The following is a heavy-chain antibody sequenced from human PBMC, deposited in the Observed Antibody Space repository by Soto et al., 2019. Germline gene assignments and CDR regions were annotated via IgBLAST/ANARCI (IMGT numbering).Heavy chain of an antibody. CDR3: VKARGYSYGTPFDY. J-gene: IGHJ4*02. Sequence: GGSLRLSCSASGFTFSRYAMHWFRQAPGKGLKYVSAIRSNGGSTYYADSVKGRFTISRDNSKNTLYLQMSSLRAEDTAVYYCVKARGYSYGTPFDYWGQGTLVSVSS. D-gene: IGHD5-18*01. CDR1: GFTFSRYA. CDR2: IRSNGGST. V-gene: IGHV3-64D*06.